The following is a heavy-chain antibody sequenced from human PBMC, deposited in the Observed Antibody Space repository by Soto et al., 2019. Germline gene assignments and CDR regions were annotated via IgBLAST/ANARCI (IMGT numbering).Heavy chain of an antibody. CDR1: GYTFTSYG. CDR2: ISAHNGNT. D-gene: IGHD1-1*01. V-gene: IGHV1-18*01. J-gene: IGHJ4*02. CDR3: ARGRYGDY. Sequence: QVHLVQSGAEVKKPGASVKVSCKASGYTFTSYGITWVRQAPGQGLEWMGWISAHNGNTDYAQKRQGRVIVTRDTSTSTAYMELRSLISDDTAVYYCARGRYGDYWGQGARVTVPS.